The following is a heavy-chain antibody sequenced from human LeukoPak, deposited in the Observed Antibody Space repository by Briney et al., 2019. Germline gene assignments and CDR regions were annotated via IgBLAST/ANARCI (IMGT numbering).Heavy chain of an antibody. J-gene: IGHJ2*01. CDR1: GFTFSGYA. CDR2: ISASGGST. D-gene: IGHD5-24*01. Sequence: GGSLRLSSAASGFTFSGYAMSWVRQGPGTGLEWVSTISASGGSTYYADSVKGRLTISRDNPKNTLYVQMSSLRAEDTAIYFCAKVPDGSPRGYWYFDLWGRGTLVTVSS. CDR3: AKVPDGSPRGYWYFDL. V-gene: IGHV3-23*01.